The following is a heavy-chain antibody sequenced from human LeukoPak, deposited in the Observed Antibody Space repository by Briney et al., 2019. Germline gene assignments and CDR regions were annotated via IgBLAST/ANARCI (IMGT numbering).Heavy chain of an antibody. CDR2: IYHSGST. V-gene: IGHV4-30-2*01. D-gene: IGHD1-26*01. J-gene: IGHJ5*02. CDR3: ARGRTRERNWFDP. Sequence: PSQTLSLTCAVSGGSISSGGYSWSWIRQPPGKGLEWIGYIYHSGSTYYNPSLKSRVTISVDRSKNRFSLKLSSVTAADTAVYYCARGRTRERNWFDPWGQGTLVTVSS. CDR1: GGSISSGGYS.